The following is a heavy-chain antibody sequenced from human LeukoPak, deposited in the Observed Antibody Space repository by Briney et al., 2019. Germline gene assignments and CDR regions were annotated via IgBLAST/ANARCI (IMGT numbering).Heavy chain of an antibody. CDR3: AREGQFVVVPAAILFDY. V-gene: IGHV4-39*07. CDR2: IYYSGST. Sequence: SETLSLTCTVSGGSISSSSYYWGWIRQPPGKGLEWIGSIYYSGSTYYNPSLKSRVTISVDTSKNQFSLKLSPVTAADTAVYYCAREGQFVVVPAAILFDYWGQGTLVTVSS. CDR1: GGSISSSSYY. J-gene: IGHJ4*02. D-gene: IGHD2-2*01.